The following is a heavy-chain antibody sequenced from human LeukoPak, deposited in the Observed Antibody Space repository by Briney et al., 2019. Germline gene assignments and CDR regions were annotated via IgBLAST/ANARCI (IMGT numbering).Heavy chain of an antibody. J-gene: IGHJ4*02. V-gene: IGHV3-23*01. Sequence: PGGSLRLSCAASGFTFSSYSMSWVRQAPGKGLEWVSAISGSGSYTDYADSVKGRFTISKDISKNTLYMRMSSLRAEDAAVYYCAKRRYDSSGHFDSWGQGTLVTVPS. CDR3: AKRRYDSSGHFDS. CDR2: ISGSGSYT. CDR1: GFTFSSYS. D-gene: IGHD3-22*01.